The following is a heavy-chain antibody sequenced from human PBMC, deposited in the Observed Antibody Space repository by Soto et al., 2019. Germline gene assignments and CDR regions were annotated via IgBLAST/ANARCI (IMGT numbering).Heavy chain of an antibody. CDR1: GGSISSGGYY. CDR3: ARLTQGYYDSSGYYWELGYFDY. J-gene: IGHJ4*02. CDR2: IYYSGST. V-gene: IGHV4-31*03. D-gene: IGHD3-22*01. Sequence: SETLSLTCTVSGGSISSGGYYWSWIRKHPGKGLEWIGYIYYSGSTYYNPSLRSRVTISVDTSKNQFSLKLSSVTAADTAVYYCARLTQGYYDSSGYYWELGYFDYWGQGTQVTVSS.